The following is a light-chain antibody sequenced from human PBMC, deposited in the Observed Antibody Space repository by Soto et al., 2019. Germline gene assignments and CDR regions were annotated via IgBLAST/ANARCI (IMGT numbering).Light chain of an antibody. Sequence: QPVLTQSPSASASLGASVKLSCTLSSGHSSRAVAWHQQQPEKGPRYLMKLNSDGSHTKGDDIPDRFSGSSSGAERYLTISSLQSEDEADYYCQTWGTGIHVFGTGTKLTVL. V-gene: IGLV4-69*01. J-gene: IGLJ1*01. CDR3: QTWGTGIHV. CDR2: LNSDGSH. CDR1: SGHSSRA.